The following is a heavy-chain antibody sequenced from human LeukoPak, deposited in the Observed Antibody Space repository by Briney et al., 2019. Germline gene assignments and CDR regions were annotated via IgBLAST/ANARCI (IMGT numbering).Heavy chain of an antibody. CDR1: GGTFSSYA. CDR2: IIPIFGTA. V-gene: IGHV1-69*13. Sequence: ASVKVSCKASGGTFSSYAISWVRQAPGQGLEWMGGIIPIFGTANYAQKFQGRVTITADESTSTAYMELSSLRSEDTAVYYCAREGAHIQAFDYWGQGTLVTVSS. J-gene: IGHJ4*02. D-gene: IGHD2-21*01. CDR3: AREGAHIQAFDY.